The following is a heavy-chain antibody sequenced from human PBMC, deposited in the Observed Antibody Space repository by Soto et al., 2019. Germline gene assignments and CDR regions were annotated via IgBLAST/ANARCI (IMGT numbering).Heavy chain of an antibody. J-gene: IGHJ4*02. Sequence: QVQLEESGGGVVQPGRSLRLSCVVSGFTLSYYGVQWVRQAPGGGLEWVAVMYGDGRNKWYADAVQGRFTISRDTSRNTVYLQISSLRAEDTAIYYCARGNCPGSTCFDYWGQGTLVTVSS. CDR3: ARGNCPGSTCFDY. V-gene: IGHV3-33*01. CDR1: GFTLSYYG. CDR2: MYGDGRNK. D-gene: IGHD6-13*01.